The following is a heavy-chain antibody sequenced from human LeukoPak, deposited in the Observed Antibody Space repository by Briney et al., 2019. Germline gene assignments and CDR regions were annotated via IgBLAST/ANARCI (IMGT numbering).Heavy chain of an antibody. V-gene: IGHV3-13*04. CDR2: FIPAGDR. CDR1: GFTFSSHD. Sequence: GGSLRLSCAASGFTFSSHDMHWVRQAAGKGLEWVSGFIPAGDRYYAESVKGRFTISRGNAKSSLYLEMNSLRVGDTAVYYCVRGGVWGLSSNWLEAWGQGTLVVVSS. J-gene: IGHJ5*02. CDR3: VRGGVWGLSSNWLEA. D-gene: IGHD7-27*01.